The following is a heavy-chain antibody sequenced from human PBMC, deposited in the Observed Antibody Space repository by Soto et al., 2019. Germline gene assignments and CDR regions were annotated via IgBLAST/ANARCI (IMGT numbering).Heavy chain of an antibody. CDR1: GFTVSSYR. J-gene: IGHJ4*02. V-gene: IGHV3-66*01. D-gene: IGHD4-17*01. CDR2: IYSAGSA. Sequence: GGSLRLSCAASGFTVSSYRMSWVRQAPGKGLEWVSVIYSAGSADFADSVKGRFTISRDNSKNTLYLQMSSLRAEDTAVYYCARDVDADFRTDFDYWGRGTLVTVSS. CDR3: ARDVDADFRTDFDY.